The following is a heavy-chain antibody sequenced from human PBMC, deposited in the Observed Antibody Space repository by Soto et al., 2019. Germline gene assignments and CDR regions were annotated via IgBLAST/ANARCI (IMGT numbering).Heavy chain of an antibody. CDR1: GFTFSSYG. D-gene: IGHD2-15*01. J-gene: IGHJ1*01. CDR3: AKGVVVATTDFQH. V-gene: IGHV3-30*18. CDR2: ISYDGSDK. Sequence: QVHLVESGGGVVQPGRSLRLSCAASGFTFSSYGMHWVRQAPGKGLEWVAVISYDGSDKYYADSVKGRFTISRDNSNNTLYLQMDSLRAEDTAVYYCAKGVVVATTDFQHWGQGTLVTVSS.